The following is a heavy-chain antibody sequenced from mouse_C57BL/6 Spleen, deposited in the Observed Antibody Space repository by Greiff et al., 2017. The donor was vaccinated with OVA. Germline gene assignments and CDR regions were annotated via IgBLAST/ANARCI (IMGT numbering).Heavy chain of an antibody. D-gene: IGHD2-4*01. CDR2: IRNKANGYTT. V-gene: IGHV7-3*01. Sequence: EVMLVESGGGLVQPGGSLSLSCAASGFTFTDYYMSWVRQPPGKALEWLGFIRNKANGYTTEYSASVKGRFTISRDNSQSILYLQMNALRAEDSATYYCASLYDYGFAYWGQGTLVTVSA. CDR3: ASLYDYGFAY. CDR1: GFTFTDYY. J-gene: IGHJ3*01.